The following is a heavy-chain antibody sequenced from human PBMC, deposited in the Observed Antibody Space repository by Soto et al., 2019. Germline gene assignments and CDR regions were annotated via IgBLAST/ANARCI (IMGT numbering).Heavy chain of an antibody. D-gene: IGHD3-3*01. CDR2: ISGSGGST. CDR1: GFTFSSYA. J-gene: IGHJ4*02. CDR3: AKSEEMFYDFWSGYLI. V-gene: IGHV3-23*01. Sequence: PGGSLRLSCAASGFTFSSYAMSWVRQAPGKGLEWVSAISGSGGSTYYADSVKGRFAISRDNSKNTLYLQMNSLRAEDTAVYYCAKSEEMFYDFWSGYLIWGQGTLVTVSS.